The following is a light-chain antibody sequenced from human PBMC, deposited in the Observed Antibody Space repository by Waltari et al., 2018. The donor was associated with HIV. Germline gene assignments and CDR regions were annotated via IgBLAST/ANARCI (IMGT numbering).Light chain of an antibody. CDR3: QQYKNWPLT. Sequence: EIVMTQSPGPLSVSPGEGASLSCRASQSVSTSLAWYQQKPGQTPTLIVYDASTRATGAPDRFSGGGSGTDFTLTISSLQSEDFAVYYCQQYKNWPLTFGGGTKVETK. CDR1: QSVSTS. CDR2: DAS. J-gene: IGKJ4*01. V-gene: IGKV3D-15*01.